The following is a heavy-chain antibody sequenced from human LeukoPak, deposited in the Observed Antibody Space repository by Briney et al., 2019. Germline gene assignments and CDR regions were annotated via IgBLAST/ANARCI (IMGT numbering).Heavy chain of an antibody. CDR3: ARGPDSSGYHFDY. V-gene: IGHV4-59*01. D-gene: IGHD3-22*01. CDR2: IYYSGST. Sequence: SETLSLTCTVSGVSISSYYWSWIRQPPGKGLEWIGYIYYSGSTNYNPSLKSRVTISVDTSKNQFSLRLTSVTAADTAVYYCARGPDSSGYHFDYWGQGALVTVSS. J-gene: IGHJ4*02. CDR1: GVSISSYY.